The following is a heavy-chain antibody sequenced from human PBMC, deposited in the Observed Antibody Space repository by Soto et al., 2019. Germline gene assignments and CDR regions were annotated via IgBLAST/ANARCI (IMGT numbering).Heavy chain of an antibody. J-gene: IGHJ6*02. Sequence: GGSLRLSCAASGFTFSSYAMSWVRQAPGKGLEWVSAISGSGGSTYYADSVKGRFTISRDNSKNTLYLQMNSLRAEDTAVYYCANGVGRVVRGVHGMDVWGQGTTVTVSS. D-gene: IGHD3-10*01. V-gene: IGHV3-23*01. CDR3: ANGVGRVVRGVHGMDV. CDR1: GFTFSSYA. CDR2: ISGSGGST.